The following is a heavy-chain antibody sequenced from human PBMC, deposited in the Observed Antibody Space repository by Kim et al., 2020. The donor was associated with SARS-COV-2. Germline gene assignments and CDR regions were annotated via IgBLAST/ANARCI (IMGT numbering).Heavy chain of an antibody. CDR1: GFTFSSYG. CDR3: ARERGMTTIYYGRDV. Sequence: GGSLRLSCAASGFTFSSYGMHWFRQAPGMGLEWVAVISSDGNNKYHADSVKGRFTISRDNSRNTLYLQMNSLRAEDTAVFYCARERGMTTIYYGRDVWGQGTMVTVSS. V-gene: IGHV3-33*05. J-gene: IGHJ6*02. CDR2: ISSDGNNK. D-gene: IGHD2-21*02.